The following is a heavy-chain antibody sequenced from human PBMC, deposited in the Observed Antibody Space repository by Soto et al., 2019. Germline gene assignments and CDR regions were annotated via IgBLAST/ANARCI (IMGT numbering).Heavy chain of an antibody. CDR3: VRGGSNYAS. D-gene: IGHD4-4*01. V-gene: IGHV3-21*01. Sequence: EVRLVESGGGFAQIGGSLRLSCVTSGFTFTSYAMTWVRQVPGMGLEWVSAITESGNGTFYADSVRGRFSISRDNAKNSMYLQMDSLRGEDTAVYYCVRGGSNYASWGQGTLVTVSS. CDR1: GFTFTSYA. CDR2: ITESGNGT. J-gene: IGHJ5*02.